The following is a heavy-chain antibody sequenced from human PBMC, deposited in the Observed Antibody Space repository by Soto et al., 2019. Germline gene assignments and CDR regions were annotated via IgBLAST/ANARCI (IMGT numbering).Heavy chain of an antibody. Sequence: ASVKVSCKASGYTFTSYAMHWVRQAPGQRLEWMGWINAGNGNTKYSQKFQGRVTITRDTSASTAYMKLSSLRSEDTAVYYCARDLRRYYDSSGYLPPLYWGQGTLVTV. J-gene: IGHJ4*02. D-gene: IGHD3-22*01. CDR3: ARDLRRYYDSSGYLPPLY. CDR1: GYTFTSYA. CDR2: INAGNGNT. V-gene: IGHV1-3*01.